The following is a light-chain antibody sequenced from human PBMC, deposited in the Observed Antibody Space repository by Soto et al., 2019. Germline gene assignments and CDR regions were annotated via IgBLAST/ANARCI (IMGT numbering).Light chain of an antibody. V-gene: IGKV3-11*01. Sequence: EIVLTQSPATLSLSPGERATLSCRASQSVSTYLAWYQQKPGQSPRPLIYDASHRATGIPARFSGSGSGTDFTLTISSLEPEDFAVYFCQQRSTWPGTFDPGTKVDVK. CDR1: QSVSTY. J-gene: IGKJ3*01. CDR2: DAS. CDR3: QQRSTWPGT.